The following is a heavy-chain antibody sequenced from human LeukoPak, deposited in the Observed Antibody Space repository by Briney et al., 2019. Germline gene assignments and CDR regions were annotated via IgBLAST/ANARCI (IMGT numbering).Heavy chain of an antibody. J-gene: IGHJ4*02. CDR3: ARVYCTNGVCSPAFDY. CDR1: GYTFTSYY. D-gene: IGHD2-8*01. Sequence: GASVKVSCKASGYTFTSYYMHWVRQAPGQGLEWMGWINPNSGGTNYAQKFQGRVTMTRDTSISTAYMELSRLRSDDTAVYYCARVYCTNGVCSPAFDYWGQGTLVTVSS. V-gene: IGHV1-2*02. CDR2: INPNSGGT.